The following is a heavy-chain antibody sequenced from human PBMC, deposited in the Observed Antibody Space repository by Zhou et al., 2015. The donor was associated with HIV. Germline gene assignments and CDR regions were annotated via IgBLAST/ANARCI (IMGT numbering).Heavy chain of an antibody. CDR3: ARGRMVLDY. J-gene: IGHJ4*02. Sequence: QVQLVQSGSELKKPGASVKVSCKASGYIFTGYHIHWVRQAPGQGLEWMGRINPNSGGTNYAQKFQGRVTMTRDTSISTVYMEVNRLRSDDTAVYFCARGRMVLDYWGQGTLVTVSS. CDR2: INPNSGGT. V-gene: IGHV1-2*06. CDR1: GYIFTGYH. D-gene: IGHD3-10*01.